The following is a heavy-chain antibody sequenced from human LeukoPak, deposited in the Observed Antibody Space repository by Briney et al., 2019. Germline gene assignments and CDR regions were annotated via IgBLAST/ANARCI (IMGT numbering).Heavy chain of an antibody. J-gene: IGHJ4*02. D-gene: IGHD3-3*01. CDR1: GGSISSSSYY. V-gene: IGHV4-39*01. Sequence: SETLSLTCTVSGGSISSSSYYWGWIRQPPGKGLEWIGSIYYSGSTYYNPSLKSRVTISVDTSKNQFSLKLSSVTAADTAVYYCARQIGYDFWSGYHHDYWGQGTLVTVSS. CDR2: IYYSGST. CDR3: ARQIGYDFWSGYHHDY.